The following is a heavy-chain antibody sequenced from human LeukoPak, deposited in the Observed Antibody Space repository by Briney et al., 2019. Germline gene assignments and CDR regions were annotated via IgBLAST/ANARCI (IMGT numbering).Heavy chain of an antibody. J-gene: IGHJ4*02. CDR1: GDSVSRNGAG. CDR3: SRGLAVTGFDY. V-gene: IGHV6-1*01. Sequence: SQTLSLTCALSGDSVSRNGAGGNWGRQSPSRGLEWLGRTYYLSKGYTEYAASVKSRITINADTSKNQAALQLNSVTPEDTAVYYCSRGLAVTGFDYWGQGTLVTVSS. D-gene: IGHD6-19*01. CDR2: TYYLSKGYT.